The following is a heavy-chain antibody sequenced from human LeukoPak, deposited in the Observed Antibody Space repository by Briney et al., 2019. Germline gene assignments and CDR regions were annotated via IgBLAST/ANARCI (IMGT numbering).Heavy chain of an antibody. CDR2: IIPIFGTA. V-gene: IGHV1-69*13. Sequence: ASVKVSCKASGGTFSSYAISWVRQAPGQGLEWMGGIIPIFGTANYARKFQGRVTITADESTSTAYMELSSLRSEDTAVYYCARDVSRICFDYWGQGTLVTVSS. CDR3: ARDVSRICFDY. J-gene: IGHJ4*02. D-gene: IGHD5/OR15-5a*01. CDR1: GGTFSSYA.